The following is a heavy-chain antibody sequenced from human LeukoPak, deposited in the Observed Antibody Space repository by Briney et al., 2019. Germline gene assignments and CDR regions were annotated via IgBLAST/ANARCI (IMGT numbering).Heavy chain of an antibody. CDR1: GGSISSYY. CDR2: IYYSGST. CDR3: ARARWLRFGPTNLDAFDI. D-gene: IGHD5-12*01. J-gene: IGHJ3*02. V-gene: IGHV4-59*01. Sequence: SETLSLTCTVSGGSISSYYWSWIRQPPGKGLEWIGYIYYSGSTNYNPSLKSRVTISVDTSKNQFSLKLSSVAAADTAVYYCARARWLRFGPTNLDAFDIWGQGTMVTVSS.